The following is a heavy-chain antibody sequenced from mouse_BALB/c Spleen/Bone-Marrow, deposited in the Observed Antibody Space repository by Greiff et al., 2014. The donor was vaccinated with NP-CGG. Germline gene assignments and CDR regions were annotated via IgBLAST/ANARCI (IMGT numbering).Heavy chain of an antibody. CDR2: IDPANGNT. J-gene: IGHJ3*01. D-gene: IGHD1-1*01. CDR3: AAYDYGSSQFAY. V-gene: IGHV14-3*02. CDR1: GFSIKDTY. Sequence: EVQLQQSGAELVKPGASVKLSCTASGFSIKDTYMPWVQQTPEQGLEWIGRIDPANGNTKYDPKFQGKATITADTSSNTAYLQLSSLTSEDTAVYYCAAYDYGSSQFAYWGQGTLVTVSA.